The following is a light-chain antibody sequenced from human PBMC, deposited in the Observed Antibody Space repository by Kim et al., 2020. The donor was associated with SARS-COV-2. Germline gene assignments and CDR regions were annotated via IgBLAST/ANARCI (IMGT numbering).Light chain of an antibody. CDR2: GAS. Sequence: SPVERATLACRATQTVTNNFLAWYQQKPGQAPRLLIYGASRRATGIQDRISGSGSGTDFTLTISRLEPEDSAVYYCQQYGSSLQTFGQGTKVEIK. CDR1: QTVTNNF. CDR3: QQYGSSLQT. J-gene: IGKJ1*01. V-gene: IGKV3-20*01.